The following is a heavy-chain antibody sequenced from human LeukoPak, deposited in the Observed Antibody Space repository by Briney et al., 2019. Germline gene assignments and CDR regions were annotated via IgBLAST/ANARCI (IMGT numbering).Heavy chain of an antibody. J-gene: IGHJ4*02. Sequence: SETLSLTCAVHGGSFSGYYWSWIRQPPGKGLEWIGEINHSGSTNYNPSLKSRVTISVDTSKNQFSLKLSSVTAADTAVYYCARGPNCSGGSCYSGDYWGQGTLVTVSS. V-gene: IGHV4-34*01. CDR2: INHSGST. CDR3: ARGPNCSGGSCYSGDY. CDR1: GGSFSGYY. D-gene: IGHD2-15*01.